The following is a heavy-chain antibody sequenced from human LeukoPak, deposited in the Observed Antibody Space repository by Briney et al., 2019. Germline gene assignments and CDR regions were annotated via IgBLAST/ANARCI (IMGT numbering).Heavy chain of an antibody. J-gene: IGHJ4*02. CDR2: IIPIFGTA. CDR1: GGTFSSYA. CDR3: ARAGHSSSVSFDY. Sequence: ASVKVPCKASGGTFSSYAISWVRQAPGQGLEWMGGIIPIFGTANYAQKFQGRVTITADESTSTAYMELSSLRSEGTAVYYCARAGHSSSVSFDYWGQGTLVTVSS. D-gene: IGHD6-6*01. V-gene: IGHV1-69*13.